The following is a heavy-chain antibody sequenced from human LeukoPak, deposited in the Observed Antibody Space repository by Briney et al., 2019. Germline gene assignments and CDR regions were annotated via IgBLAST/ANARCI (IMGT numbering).Heavy chain of an antibody. V-gene: IGHV1-8*01. D-gene: IGHD3-9*01. Sequence: ASVKVSCKASGYTFNRYDINWVRQASGQGLEWMGWVNPNSGNTGYAQRFQGRVTMTRNTSISTAYMELSSLKSEDTAVYYCARGSNYNILTGYYIGPYYMDVWGKGTTVTISS. J-gene: IGHJ6*03. CDR1: GYTFNRYD. CDR2: VNPNSGNT. CDR3: ARGSNYNILTGYYIGPYYMDV.